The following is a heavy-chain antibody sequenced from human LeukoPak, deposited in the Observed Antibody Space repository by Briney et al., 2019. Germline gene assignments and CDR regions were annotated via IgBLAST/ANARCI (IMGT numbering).Heavy chain of an antibody. Sequence: GGSLRLSCAASGFTFSSYAMHWVRQAPGEGLEWVAVISYDGSNKYYADSVKGRFTISRDNSKNTLYLQMNSLRAEDTAVYYCAKAQFSYYYDSSGYFPFDYWGQGTLVTVSS. D-gene: IGHD3-22*01. CDR1: GFTFSSYA. V-gene: IGHV3-30-3*01. J-gene: IGHJ4*02. CDR2: ISYDGSNK. CDR3: AKAQFSYYYDSSGYFPFDY.